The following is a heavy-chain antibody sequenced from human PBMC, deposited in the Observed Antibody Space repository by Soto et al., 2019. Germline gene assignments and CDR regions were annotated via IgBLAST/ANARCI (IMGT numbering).Heavy chain of an antibody. V-gene: IGHV4-59*01. CDR2: VYFSGNT. CDR1: GGSLSSYY. CDR3: GSVRPSGYVLS. D-gene: IGHD6-25*01. Sequence: PSETLSLTCTVSGGSLSSYYWNWIRQSPGKGLEWIGYVYFSGNTNYNPSLKSRVTISIDTSKNQFSLRLASVTAADTAFYYCGSVRPSGYVLSWGQGTLVTVSS. J-gene: IGHJ5*02.